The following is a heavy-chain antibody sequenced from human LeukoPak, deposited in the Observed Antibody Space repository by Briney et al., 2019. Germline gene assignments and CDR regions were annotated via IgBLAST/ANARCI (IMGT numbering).Heavy chain of an antibody. CDR3: AGEGDNYGNWFDP. CDR1: GVSIRSYY. Sequence: PSETLSLTCTVSGVSIRSYYWSWIRQPPGKGLEWIGYIYYSGSTNYNPSLKSRVTISLATSKNQFSLKLSSVTAADTAVYYCAGEGDNYGNWFDPWGQGTLVTVSS. CDR2: IYYSGST. V-gene: IGHV4-59*01. J-gene: IGHJ5*02. D-gene: IGHD5-18*01.